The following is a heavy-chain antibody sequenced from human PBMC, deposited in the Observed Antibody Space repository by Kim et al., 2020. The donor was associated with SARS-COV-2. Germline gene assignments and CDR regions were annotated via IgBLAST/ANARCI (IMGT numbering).Heavy chain of an antibody. V-gene: IGHV4-34*01. CDR3: ARGRRSRWTLFWFDP. Sequence: SETLSLTCAVYGGSFSGYYWSWIRQPPGKGLEWIGEINHSGSTNYNPSLKSRVTISVDTSKNQFSLKLSSVTAADTAVYYCARGRRSRWTLFWFDPWGQGTLVTVSS. D-gene: IGHD6-13*01. J-gene: IGHJ5*02. CDR1: GGSFSGYY. CDR2: INHSGST.